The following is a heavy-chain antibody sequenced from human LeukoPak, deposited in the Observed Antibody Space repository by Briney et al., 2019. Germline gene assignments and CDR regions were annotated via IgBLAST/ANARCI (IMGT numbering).Heavy chain of an antibody. CDR2: ISSSGSTI. CDR3: AREAGYSSSWFYGMDV. CDR1: GFTFSSYE. D-gene: IGHD6-13*01. V-gene: IGHV3-48*03. Sequence: GGSLRLSCAASGFTFSSYEMNWVRQAPGKGLEWVSYISSSGSTIYYADSVKGRFTTSRDNAKNSLYLQMNSLRAEDTAVYYCAREAGYSSSWFYGMDVWGQGTTVTVSS. J-gene: IGHJ6*02.